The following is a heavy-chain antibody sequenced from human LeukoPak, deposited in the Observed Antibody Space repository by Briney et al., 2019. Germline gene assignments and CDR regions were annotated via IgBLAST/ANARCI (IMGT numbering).Heavy chain of an antibody. Sequence: GASVKVSCKASGYTFTGYYMHWVRQAPGQGLEWMGRINPNSGGTNYAQKFQDRVTMTRDTSISTAYMELSRLRSDDTAVYYCARTKIRWLPVLIDYWGQGTLVTVSS. CDR2: INPNSGGT. V-gene: IGHV1-2*06. D-gene: IGHD4-23*01. CDR1: GYTFTGYY. J-gene: IGHJ4*02. CDR3: ARTKIRWLPVLIDY.